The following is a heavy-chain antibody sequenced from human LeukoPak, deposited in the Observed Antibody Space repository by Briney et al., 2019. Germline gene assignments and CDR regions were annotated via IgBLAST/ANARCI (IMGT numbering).Heavy chain of an antibody. CDR2: ISAYNGNT. V-gene: IGHV1-18*01. Sequence: GASVKVSCKASGYTFTSYGISWVRQAPGQGLEWMGWISAYNGNTNYAQKLQGRVTMTTDTSTSRAYMELRSLRSDDTAVYYCARVQGYCSGGSCYSSWFDPWGQGTLVTVSS. CDR1: GYTFTSYG. J-gene: IGHJ5*02. CDR3: ARVQGYCSGGSCYSSWFDP. D-gene: IGHD2-15*01.